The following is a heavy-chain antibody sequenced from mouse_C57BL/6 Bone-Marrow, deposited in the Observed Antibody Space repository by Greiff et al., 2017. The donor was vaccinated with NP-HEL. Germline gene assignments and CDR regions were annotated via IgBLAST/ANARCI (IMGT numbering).Heavy chain of an antibody. D-gene: IGHD3-1*01. Sequence: QVQLQQSGAELAKPGASVKLSCKASGYTFTSYWMHWVKQRPGQGLEWIGYINPSSGYTKYNQKFKDKATLTADKSSITASMQLSSLTYDDSAVYYCARSGYSGPPFDYWGQGTTLTVSS. CDR1: GYTFTSYW. V-gene: IGHV1-7*01. J-gene: IGHJ2*01. CDR2: INPSSGYT. CDR3: ARSGYSGPPFDY.